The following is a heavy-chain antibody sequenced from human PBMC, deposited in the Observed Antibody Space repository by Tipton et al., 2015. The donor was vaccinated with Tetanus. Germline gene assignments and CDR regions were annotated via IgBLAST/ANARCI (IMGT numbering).Heavy chain of an antibody. CDR3: ASLPKHWLAPRGAP. Sequence: TLSLTCAVYGGSFSGNYWSWIRQPPGKGLEWIGEINHRGSTMYNPSLKSRVAISGDTSKNQFSLILTSLTAADTAVYYCASLPKHWLAPRGAPWGQGTLVTVSS. D-gene: IGHD6-19*01. J-gene: IGHJ5*02. CDR2: INHRGST. CDR1: GGSFSGNY. V-gene: IGHV4-34*01.